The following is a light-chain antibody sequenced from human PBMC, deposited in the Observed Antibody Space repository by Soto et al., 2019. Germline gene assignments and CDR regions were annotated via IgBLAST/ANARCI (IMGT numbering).Light chain of an antibody. CDR3: QQYDNLPFT. V-gene: IGKV1-33*01. CDR1: QDISNY. J-gene: IGKJ3*01. CDR2: DAS. Sequence: DIQMTQSPSSLSASVGDRVTITCQASQDISNYLNWYQQKPGKAPKLLIYDASNLETGVPSRFSGSGSGTDFTITISSLHPEDIATYYWQQYDNLPFTFGPGTKVYIK.